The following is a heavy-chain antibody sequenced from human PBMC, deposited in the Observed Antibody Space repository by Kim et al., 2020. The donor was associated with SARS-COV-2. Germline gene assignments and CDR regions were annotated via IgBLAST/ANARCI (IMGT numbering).Heavy chain of an antibody. J-gene: IGHJ4*03. CDR1: GFTFSSYS. D-gene: IGHD2-2*01. Sequence: GGSLRLSCAASGFTFSSYSMNWVRQAPGKGLEWVSVIYSGGSTYYADSVKGRFTISRHNSKNTLYLQMNSLRAEDTAVYYCASGYCSSTSCYGYFDYWG. V-gene: IGHV3-53*01. CDR2: IYSGGST. CDR3: ASGYCSSTSCYGYFDY.